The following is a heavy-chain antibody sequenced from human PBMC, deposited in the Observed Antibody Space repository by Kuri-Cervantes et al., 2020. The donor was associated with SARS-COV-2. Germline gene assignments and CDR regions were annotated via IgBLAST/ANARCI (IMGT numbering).Heavy chain of an antibody. V-gene: IGHV4-39*01. CDR3: AGRSEGSGSHY. CDR1: GGSISSQSYY. J-gene: IGHJ4*02. Sequence: GSLRPSCTASGGSISSQSYYWGWIRQPPGKGLEWIGSVYYSGTTYYNPSLRSRVTISLDTSKNQLSPNLNSVTAADTAVFYCAGRSEGSGSHYWGQGTLVTVSS. CDR2: VYYSGTT. D-gene: IGHD1-26*01.